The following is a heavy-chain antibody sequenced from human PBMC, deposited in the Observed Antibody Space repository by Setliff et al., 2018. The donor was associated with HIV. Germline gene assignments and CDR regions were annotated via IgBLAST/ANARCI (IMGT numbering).Heavy chain of an antibody. V-gene: IGHV1-18*01. CDR1: GYTFTFYG. Sequence: ASVKVSCKASGYTFTFYGINWVRQAPGQGLEWMGWINAYNGNTNYAQKLQGRVTMTTDTSTSTAYMELRSLRSDDTAVYFCARDGRIAAAGSWSYYYYMDVWGKGTTVTVSS. CDR3: ARDGRIAAAGSWSYYYYMDV. CDR2: INAYNGNT. J-gene: IGHJ6*03. D-gene: IGHD6-13*01.